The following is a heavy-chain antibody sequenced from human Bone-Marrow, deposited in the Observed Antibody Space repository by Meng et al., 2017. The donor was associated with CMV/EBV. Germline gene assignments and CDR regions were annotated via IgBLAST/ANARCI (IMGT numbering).Heavy chain of an antibody. CDR1: GFTFDDYG. V-gene: IGHV3-20*04. CDR3: ARDRAMSGESYYDLWSGYYKDYYYYGMDF. Sequence: GESLKISCAASGFTFDDYGMSWVRQAPGKGLEWVSGINWNGGSTGYADSVKGRFTISRDNAKNSLYLQMNSLRAEDTAVYYCARDRAMSGESYYDLWSGYYKDYYYYGMDFWGQGTMVTVYS. CDR2: INWNGGST. J-gene: IGHJ6*01. D-gene: IGHD3-3*01.